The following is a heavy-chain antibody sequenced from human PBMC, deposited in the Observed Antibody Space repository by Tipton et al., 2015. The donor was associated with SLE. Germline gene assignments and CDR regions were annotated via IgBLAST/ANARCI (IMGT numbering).Heavy chain of an antibody. Sequence: GSLRLSCSASGFPFSTYAMSWVRQAPGKGLVWVAGMTASGDKTYYADSVKGRFTISRDNSKSTLYLQMNGLRAEDTAVYYCAKGQWAFELWGQGTMVTVSS. V-gene: IGHV3-23*01. J-gene: IGHJ3*01. CDR1: GFPFSTYA. CDR3: AKGQWAFEL. D-gene: IGHD6-19*01. CDR2: MTASGDKT.